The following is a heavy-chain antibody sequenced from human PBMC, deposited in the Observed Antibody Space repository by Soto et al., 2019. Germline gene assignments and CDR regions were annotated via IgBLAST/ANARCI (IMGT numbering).Heavy chain of an antibody. V-gene: IGHV1-69*01. D-gene: IGHD2-15*01. CDR2: IIPIFGTA. CDR3: ARSQGGSSSLDIYYYYYYGMDV. CDR1: GGTFSSYA. J-gene: IGHJ6*02. Sequence: QVQLVQSGAEVKKPGSSVKVSCKAPGGTFSSYAISWVRQAPGQGLEWMGGIIPIFGTATYAQKFQGRVTITADESTSTGYIELSSLRYEDTAVYYCARSQGGSSSLDIYYYYYYGMDVRGQGTTVTVSS.